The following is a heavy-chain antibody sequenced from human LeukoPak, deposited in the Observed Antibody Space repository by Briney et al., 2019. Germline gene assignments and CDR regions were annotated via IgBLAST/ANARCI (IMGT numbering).Heavy chain of an antibody. D-gene: IGHD6-13*01. CDR3: ARSGSSWYLNDWFDP. CDR1: GYSISSGYY. CDR2: IYHSGST. Sequence: SETLSLTCTVSGYSISSGYYWGWIRQPPGKGLEWIGSIYHSGSTYYNPSLKSRVTISVDTSKNQFSLKLSSVTAADTAVYYCARSGSSWYLNDWFDPWGQGTLVTVSS. V-gene: IGHV4-38-2*02. J-gene: IGHJ5*02.